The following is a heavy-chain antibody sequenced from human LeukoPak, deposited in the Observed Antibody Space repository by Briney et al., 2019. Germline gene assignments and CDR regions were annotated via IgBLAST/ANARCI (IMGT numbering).Heavy chain of an antibody. V-gene: IGHV3-30*02. J-gene: IGHJ4*02. D-gene: IGHD3-16*01. CDR1: GFTFSSYG. CDR2: IRYDGSSK. CDR3: ARGADLKGYFDY. Sequence: PGGSLRLSCAASGFTFSSYGIHWVRQAPGKGLEWVAFIRYDGSSKYYTDSVKGRFTISRDNSKNTLYLQMNSLRAEDTAVYYCARGADLKGYFDYWGQGILVTVSS.